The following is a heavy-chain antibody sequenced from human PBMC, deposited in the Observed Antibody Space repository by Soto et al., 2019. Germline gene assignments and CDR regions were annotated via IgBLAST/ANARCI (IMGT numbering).Heavy chain of an antibody. CDR3: AGAVAVPADFDY. V-gene: IGHV1-3*05. Sequence: QVQLVQSGAEEKKPGASVKVSCKASGYTFTGYAMHWVRQAPGQRLEWMGWINAGNGNTKYSQKFQGRVTITRDTSASTAYRELSSLGSEGTAVYYCAGAVAVPADFDYWGQGTLVTVSS. J-gene: IGHJ4*02. D-gene: IGHD6-19*01. CDR1: GYTFTGYA. CDR2: INAGNGNT.